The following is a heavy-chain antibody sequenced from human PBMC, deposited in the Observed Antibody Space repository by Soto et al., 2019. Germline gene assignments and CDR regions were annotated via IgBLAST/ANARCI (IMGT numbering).Heavy chain of an antibody. CDR1: GYTFTGYY. V-gene: IGHV1-2*04. J-gene: IGHJ6*02. CDR2: VNPNSGGT. Sequence: GASVKVSCKASGYTFTGYYMHWLRQAPGQGLEWMGWVNPNSGGTNYAQKFQGWVTMTRDTSISTAYMELSRLRSDDTAVYYCARDGDTIFGVVINGYGMDVWGQGTTVTVSS. D-gene: IGHD3-3*01. CDR3: ARDGDTIFGVVINGYGMDV.